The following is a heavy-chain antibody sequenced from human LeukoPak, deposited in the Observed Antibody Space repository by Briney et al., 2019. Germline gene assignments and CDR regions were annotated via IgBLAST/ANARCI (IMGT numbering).Heavy chain of an antibody. Sequence: ASVKVSCKSSGYTFTTFGISWVRQAPGQGLEWMGWTSTFDGPNYAQKFQGRVTMTTDTSTSTVYTELRSLSPDDTAVYYCARDWDGRQNYFDPWGQGTLVTVSS. J-gene: IGHJ5*02. D-gene: IGHD1-26*01. V-gene: IGHV1-18*01. CDR1: GYTFTTFG. CDR3: ARDWDGRQNYFDP. CDR2: TSTFDGP.